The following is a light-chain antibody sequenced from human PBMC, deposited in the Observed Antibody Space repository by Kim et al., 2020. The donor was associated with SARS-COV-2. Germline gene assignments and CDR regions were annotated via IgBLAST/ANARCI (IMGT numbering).Light chain of an antibody. Sequence: SSPVERATLSCRASQILASNFLAWYQQKPGQAPRLVIYDASSRATGIPDRFSGSGSGTDFTLTISRLEPEDFAVYFCQQYGRSLTFGGGTKVDIK. J-gene: IGKJ4*01. CDR1: QILASNF. V-gene: IGKV3-20*01. CDR3: QQYGRSLT. CDR2: DAS.